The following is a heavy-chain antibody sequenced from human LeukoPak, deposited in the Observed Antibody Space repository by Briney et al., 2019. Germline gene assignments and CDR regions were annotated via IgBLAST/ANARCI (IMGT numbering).Heavy chain of an antibody. CDR1: GFTFDDYA. Sequence: GGSLRLSCAASGFTFDDYAMHWVRQAPGKGLEWVSLISWDGGSTYYADSVKGRFTISRDNSKNSLYLQMNSLRAEDTALYYCSRGWLQSGGYFDYWGQGTLVTVSS. V-gene: IGHV3-43D*03. D-gene: IGHD5-24*01. CDR2: ISWDGGST. CDR3: SRGWLQSGGYFDY. J-gene: IGHJ4*02.